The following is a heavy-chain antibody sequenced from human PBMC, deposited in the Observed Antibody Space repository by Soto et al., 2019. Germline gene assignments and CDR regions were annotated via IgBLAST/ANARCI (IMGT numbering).Heavy chain of an antibody. CDR3: ARGLWGWEFDY. D-gene: IGHD7-27*01. J-gene: IGHJ4*02. CDR2: IYYSGTT. Sequence: QMQLQESGPGLVKPSQTLSLTCSVSGGSISSGDYYWSWIRQHPGKGLEWIGYIYYSGTTYYNPSLKSRLIISVDTSKNQFSLKLSSVTAADKAVYYCARGLWGWEFDYWGQGTLVTVSS. CDR1: GGSISSGDYY. V-gene: IGHV4-31*03.